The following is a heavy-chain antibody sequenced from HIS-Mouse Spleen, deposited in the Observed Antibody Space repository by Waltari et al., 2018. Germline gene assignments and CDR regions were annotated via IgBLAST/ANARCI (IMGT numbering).Heavy chain of an antibody. V-gene: IGHV4-39*07. CDR1: GGSISSSSYY. J-gene: IGHJ2*01. CDR2: IYYSGRH. D-gene: IGHD6-13*01. CDR3: AREIPYSSSWYDWYFDL. Sequence: QLQLQESGPGLVKPSETLSLTCTVSGGSISSSSYYWGWIRQPPGKGLEWIGRIYYSGRHYSNPSLKSRVTIAVDTSKNQFSLKLSSVTAADTAVYYCAREIPYSSSWYDWYFDLWGRGTLVTVSS.